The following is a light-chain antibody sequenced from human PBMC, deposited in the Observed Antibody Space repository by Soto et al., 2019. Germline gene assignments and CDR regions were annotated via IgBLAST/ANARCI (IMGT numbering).Light chain of an antibody. J-gene: IGLJ2*01. Sequence: QSVLTQSPSASASLGASVKLTCTLSSGHNNYAIAWHQQQPEKGPRFLMKVNSDGSHYKGDGIPDRLSGSSSGAERYLIISSLQSEDEADYYCQAWGAGFQVFGGGTKLTVL. CDR3: QAWGAGFQV. CDR2: VNSDGSH. CDR1: SGHNNYA. V-gene: IGLV4-69*01.